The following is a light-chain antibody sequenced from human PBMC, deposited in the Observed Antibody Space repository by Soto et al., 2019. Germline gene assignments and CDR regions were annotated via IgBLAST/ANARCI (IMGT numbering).Light chain of an antibody. CDR1: QSISKY. CDR2: AAS. CDR3: QQSYSAPPLT. Sequence: IQMTQSPSSLSASVGDRVTITCRASQSISKYLNWYQQKPGKAPKLLIYAASSLHSGVPSRFSGSGSGTDFTLTISSLQPEDFATNSCQQSYSAPPLTFGGGTNVEFK. V-gene: IGKV1-39*01. J-gene: IGKJ4*01.